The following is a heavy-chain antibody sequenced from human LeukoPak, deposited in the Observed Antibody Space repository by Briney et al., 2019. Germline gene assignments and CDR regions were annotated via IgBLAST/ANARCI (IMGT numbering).Heavy chain of an antibody. Sequence: SETLSLTCTVSGGSISSSSYYWGWIRQPPGKGLEWIGSIYYSGSTYYNPSLKSRVTISVDTSKNQFSLKLSSVTAADTAVYYCARGLGRRGLYYDRSINFDYWGQGTLVTVSS. CDR3: ARGLGRRGLYYDRSINFDY. CDR1: GGSISSSSYY. D-gene: IGHD3-22*01. CDR2: IYYSGST. V-gene: IGHV4-39*07. J-gene: IGHJ4*02.